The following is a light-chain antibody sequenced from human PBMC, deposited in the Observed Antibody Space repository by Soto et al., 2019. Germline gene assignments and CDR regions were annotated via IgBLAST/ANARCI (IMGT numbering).Light chain of an antibody. CDR3: TSYTRSNIYV. V-gene: IGLV2-14*01. CDR2: EVN. Sequence: QSALTQPASVSGSPGQSITISCTGSSSDIGAFNYVSWDRNHPGKAPKLMIYEVNKRPSGVSNRFSGSKSDNTASLTISGLQAEDEADYYCTSYTRSNIYVFGPGTKLTVL. J-gene: IGLJ1*01. CDR1: SSDIGAFNY.